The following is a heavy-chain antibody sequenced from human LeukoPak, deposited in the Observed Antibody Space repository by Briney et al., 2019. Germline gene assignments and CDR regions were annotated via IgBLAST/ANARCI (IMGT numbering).Heavy chain of an antibody. CDR3: AKDRRIAAAGKYYYYYYGMDV. CDR2: IWYDGSNK. D-gene: IGHD6-13*01. Sequence: GRSLRLSCAASGFTFSTYGMHWVRQAPGKGLEWVAVIWYDGSNKYYGDSVKGRFTISRDNSKNTLYLQMNSLRAEDTAVFYCAKDRRIAAAGKYYYYYYGMDVWGQGTTVTVSS. J-gene: IGHJ6*02. V-gene: IGHV3-33*06. CDR1: GFTFSTYG.